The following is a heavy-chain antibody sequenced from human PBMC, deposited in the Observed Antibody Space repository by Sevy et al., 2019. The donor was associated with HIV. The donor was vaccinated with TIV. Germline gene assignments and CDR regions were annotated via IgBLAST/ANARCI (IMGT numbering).Heavy chain of an antibody. D-gene: IGHD2-2*01. Sequence: SETLSLTCTVSGGSISSSNYYWGWIRQSPGKGLEWIGSIFYTGTTHYNPSLKRRVTISVDTSKNQFSLKLSSVTAADTAVYYCARDHLLSLAYSWFDPWGQGTLVTVSS. CDR2: IFYTGTT. CDR1: GGSISSSNYY. J-gene: IGHJ5*02. V-gene: IGHV4-39*01. CDR3: ARDHLLSLAYSWFDP.